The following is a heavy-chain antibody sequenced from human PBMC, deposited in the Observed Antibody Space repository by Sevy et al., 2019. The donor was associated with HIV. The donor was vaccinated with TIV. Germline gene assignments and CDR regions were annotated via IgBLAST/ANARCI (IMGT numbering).Heavy chain of an antibody. Sequence: GGSLRLSCAASGFTFSSYDMNWVRQAPGKGLEWVSFITTSGGTIYYADSVKVRFTVSRDSAENSLYLQMNSLRVEDTAVYYCARDKMGGSFDIWGQGTMVTVSS. CDR1: GFTFSSYD. CDR3: ARDKMGGSFDI. D-gene: IGHD3-16*01. J-gene: IGHJ3*02. CDR2: ITTSGGTI. V-gene: IGHV3-48*01.